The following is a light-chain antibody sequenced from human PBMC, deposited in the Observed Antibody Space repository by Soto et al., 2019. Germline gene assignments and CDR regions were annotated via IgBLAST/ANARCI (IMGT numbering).Light chain of an antibody. J-gene: IGKJ5*01. CDR2: AAS. CDR3: QHSYTSPIT. CDR1: QTISSH. V-gene: IGKV1-39*01. Sequence: DIQMTQSPSSLSASVGDRVIISCRASQTISSHLNWYQQKPGKAPNLLVYAASSLQSGVPSRFTGSGSGTDFTLTISSLQPEDFATYFCQHSYTSPITFGQGTRL.